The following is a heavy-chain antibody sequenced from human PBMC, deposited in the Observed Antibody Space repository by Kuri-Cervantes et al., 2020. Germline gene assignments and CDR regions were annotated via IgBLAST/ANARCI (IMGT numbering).Heavy chain of an antibody. V-gene: IGHV4-39*01. CDR1: GGSISSYY. CDR2: IYYSGST. J-gene: IGHJ4*02. Sequence: SETPSLTCTVSGGSISSYYWGWIRQPPGKGLEWIGSIYYSGSTYYKPSLKSRVTISVDTSKNQFSLKLSSVTAADTAVYYCARLWLEWTFDYWGQGTLVTVSS. D-gene: IGHD3-3*01. CDR3: ARLWLEWTFDY.